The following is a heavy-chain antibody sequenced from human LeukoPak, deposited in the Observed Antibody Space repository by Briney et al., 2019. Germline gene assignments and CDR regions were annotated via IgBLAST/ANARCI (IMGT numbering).Heavy chain of an antibody. D-gene: IGHD2-15*01. CDR1: GYSFNNNW. J-gene: IGHJ4*02. CDR2: IYPGDSDT. CDR3: ARHERYCTGGSCYSLDF. Sequence: GESLKISCKASGYSFNNNWIGWVRQMPGKGLEWMGIIYPGDSDTRYSPSFQGQVTISADKSITTAYLQWSSLTASDTAMYYCARHERYCTGGSCYSLDFWGQGTLVTVSS. V-gene: IGHV5-51*01.